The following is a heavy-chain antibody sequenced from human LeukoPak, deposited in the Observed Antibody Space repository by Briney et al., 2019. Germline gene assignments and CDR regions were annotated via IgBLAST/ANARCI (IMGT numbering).Heavy chain of an antibody. CDR3: ATVFPTNYGDYDISRGLDYFDY. Sequence: GASVKVSCKVSGYTLTELSMHWVRQAPGKGLEWMGGFDPEDGETIYAQKFQGRVTMTEDTSTDTAYMELSSLRSEDTAVYYCATVFPTNYGDYDISRGLDYFDYWGQGTLVTVSS. CDR1: GYTLTELS. CDR2: FDPEDGET. D-gene: IGHD4-17*01. V-gene: IGHV1-24*01. J-gene: IGHJ4*02.